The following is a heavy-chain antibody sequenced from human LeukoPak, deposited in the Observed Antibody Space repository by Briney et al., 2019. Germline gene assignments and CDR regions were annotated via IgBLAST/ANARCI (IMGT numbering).Heavy chain of an antibody. Sequence: PGRSLRLSCAASGFTFSSYAMHWVRQAPGKGLEWVAVISYDGSNKYYADSVKGRFTISRDNSKNTLYLQMNSLRAEDTAVYYCAKATQGTELGDYFDYWGQGTLVTVSS. CDR1: GFTFSSYA. D-gene: IGHD1-1*01. J-gene: IGHJ4*02. V-gene: IGHV3-30-3*01. CDR3: AKATQGTELGDYFDY. CDR2: ISYDGSNK.